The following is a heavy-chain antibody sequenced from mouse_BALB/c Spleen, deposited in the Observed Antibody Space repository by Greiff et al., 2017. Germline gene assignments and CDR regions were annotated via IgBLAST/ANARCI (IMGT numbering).Heavy chain of an antibody. J-gene: IGHJ3*01. CDR3: ARNWDYDYDGSWFAY. CDR2: IWGGGST. CDR1: GFSLSRYS. Sequence: VQRVESGPGLVAPSQILSITCPVSGFSLSRYSVHWVRQPPGKGLEWLGMIWGGGSTDYNSALTSRLSISKDNSKSQVFLKMNSLQTDDTAMYYCARNWDYDYDGSWFAYWGQGTLVTVSA. V-gene: IGHV2-6-4*01. D-gene: IGHD2-4*01.